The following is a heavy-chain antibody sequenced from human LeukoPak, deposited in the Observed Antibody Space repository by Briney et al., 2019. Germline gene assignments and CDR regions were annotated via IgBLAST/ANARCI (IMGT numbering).Heavy chain of an antibody. CDR1: GYTFTSYD. J-gene: IGHJ4*02. CDR2: MNHNSGNT. V-gene: IGHV1-8*01. CDR3: AREVGPCSGGSCYHADY. Sequence: GASVKVSCKASGYTFTSYDINWVRQATGQGLERMGWMNHNSGNTGYAQKFQGRVTMTRNTSISTAYMELSSLRSEDTAVYYCAREVGPCSGGSCYHADYWGQGTLVTVSS. D-gene: IGHD2-15*01.